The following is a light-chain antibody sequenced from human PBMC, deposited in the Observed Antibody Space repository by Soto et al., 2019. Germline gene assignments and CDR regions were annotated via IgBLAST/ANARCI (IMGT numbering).Light chain of an antibody. V-gene: IGKV3-11*01. CDR3: QQRSNWPPS. Sequence: EIVLTQSPVTLSLSPGERATLSCRASQSVSSYLAWYQQKPGQAPRLLIYDASNRATGIPARFSGSGSGTDFTLTISRLEPEDFAVYYCQQRSNWPPSFGQGNKVDIK. CDR1: QSVSSY. J-gene: IGKJ1*01. CDR2: DAS.